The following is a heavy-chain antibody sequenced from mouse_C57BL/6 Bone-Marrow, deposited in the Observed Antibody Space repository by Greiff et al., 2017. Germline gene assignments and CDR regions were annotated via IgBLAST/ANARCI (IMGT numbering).Heavy chain of an antibody. J-gene: IGHJ4*01. CDR2: IRSKSNNYAT. CDR1: GFSFNTYA. D-gene: IGHD2-3*01. Sequence: GGGLVQPKGSLKLSCAASGFSFNTYAMNWVRQAPGKGLEWVARIRSKSNNYATYYADSVKDRFTISRDDSESMLYLQMNNLKTEDTAMYYCVSSYDGYAMDYWGQGTSVTVSS. CDR3: VSSYDGYAMDY. V-gene: IGHV10-1*01.